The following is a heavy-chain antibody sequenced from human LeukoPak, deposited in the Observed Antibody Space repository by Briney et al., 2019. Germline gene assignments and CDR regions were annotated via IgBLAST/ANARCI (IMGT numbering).Heavy chain of an antibody. CDR1: GFTFSNAW. V-gene: IGHV3-15*01. J-gene: IGHJ5*02. D-gene: IGHD3-10*01. Sequence: PGGSPRLSCAASGFTFSNAWMSWGRQAPGKGLEWGGRTKSKTDGGTTDYAAPVKGRFTISRDDSKNTLYLQMTSLKTEDTAVYYCTTDPLTMVRGVDMKRFDPWGQGTLVTVSS. CDR3: TTDPLTMVRGVDMKRFDP. CDR2: TKSKTDGGTT.